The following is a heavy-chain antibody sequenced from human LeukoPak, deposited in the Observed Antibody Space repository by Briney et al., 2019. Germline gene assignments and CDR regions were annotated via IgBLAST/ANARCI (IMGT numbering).Heavy chain of an antibody. Sequence: GESLKISCNASGYSFTDFWIGWVRQLPGKGLEWMGNIHPADSDTRYSPSFQGHVTISADKSINTAYLQWTSLNASDTAMYYCARTYTSGWCANWGQGTLVTVSS. J-gene: IGHJ4*02. CDR3: ARTYTSGWCAN. D-gene: IGHD6-13*01. V-gene: IGHV5-51*01. CDR2: IHPADSDT. CDR1: GYSFTDFW.